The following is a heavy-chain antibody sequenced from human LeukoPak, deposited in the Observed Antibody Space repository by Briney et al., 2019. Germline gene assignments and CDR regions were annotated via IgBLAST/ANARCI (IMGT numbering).Heavy chain of an antibody. CDR2: IIPILGIA. V-gene: IGHV1-69*04. CDR1: GGTSSSYA. D-gene: IGHD6-19*01. CDR3: AREGSVGDSSGQY. J-gene: IGHJ4*02. Sequence: GASVKVSCKASGGTSSSYAISWVRQAPGQGLEWMGRIIPILGIANYAQKFQGRVTMTADKSTSTAYMELSSLRSEDTAVYYCAREGSVGDSSGQYWGQGTLVTVSS.